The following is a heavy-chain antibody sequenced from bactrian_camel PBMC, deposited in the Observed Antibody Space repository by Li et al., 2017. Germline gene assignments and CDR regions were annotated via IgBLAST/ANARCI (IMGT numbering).Heavy chain of an antibody. CDR2: IYGGVTT. CDR3: AATSLYGRCGTLDMDYFHD. V-gene: IGHV3S53*01. CDR1: GYIYSSSC. J-gene: IGHJ4*01. D-gene: IGHD3*01. Sequence: HVQLVESGGDLVQPGGSLTLSCTASGYIYSSSCLGWFRKAPGKEREGVAAIYGGVTTYYADSVKGRFTISQDNANGSVYLQMNSLKSEDTATYYCAATSLYGRCGTLDMDYFHDWGQGTQVTVS.